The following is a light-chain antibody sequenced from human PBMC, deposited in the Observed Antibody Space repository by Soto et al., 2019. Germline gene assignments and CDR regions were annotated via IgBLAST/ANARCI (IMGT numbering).Light chain of an antibody. CDR3: QQYNSYSRGT. CDR1: QNIKNW. CDR2: TAS. Sequence: DIQMTQSPSTLSASVGDRVTIACRASQNIKNWLAWYQQKPGKVPKLLIYTASILESGVPSRFSGSGSGTEFTLTISSLQPDDFATSYCQQYNSYSRGTFGQGTKVEIK. V-gene: IGKV1-5*03. J-gene: IGKJ1*01.